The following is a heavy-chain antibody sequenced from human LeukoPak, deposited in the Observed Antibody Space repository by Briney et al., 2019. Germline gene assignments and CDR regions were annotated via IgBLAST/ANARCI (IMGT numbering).Heavy chain of an antibody. V-gene: IGHV3-21*01. CDR1: GFTFSIYS. CDR2: ITSSSNYI. Sequence: GGSLRLSCAASGFTFSIYSMNWVRQAPGKGLEWLSSITSSSNYIYYADSVKGRFTISRDNVQNSLYLQMNSLRAEDTAMYYCARDRGYFDDWGQGTLVTVSS. J-gene: IGHJ4*02. CDR3: ARDRGYFDD.